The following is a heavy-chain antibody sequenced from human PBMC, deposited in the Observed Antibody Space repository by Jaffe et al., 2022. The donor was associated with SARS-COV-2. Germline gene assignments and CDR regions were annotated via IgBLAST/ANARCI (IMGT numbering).Heavy chain of an antibody. Sequence: QVQLVQSGAEVKKPGASVKVSCKTSGYIFTSYVIHWMRQVPGQRLEWMGWINAGNGDTKYSQKFQGRVSMTRDTSASTAHMELSSLRSEDTALYYCARPKYSRGFFHEYWGQGTLVTVSS. CDR1: GYIFTSYV. V-gene: IGHV1-3*01. D-gene: IGHD1-26*01. J-gene: IGHJ4*02. CDR2: INAGNGDT. CDR3: ARPKYSRGFFHEY.